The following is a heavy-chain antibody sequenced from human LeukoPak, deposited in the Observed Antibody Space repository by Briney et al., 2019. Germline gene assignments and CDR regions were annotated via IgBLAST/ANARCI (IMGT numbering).Heavy chain of an antibody. CDR2: INHSGST. V-gene: IGHV4-34*01. D-gene: IGHD3-10*01. Sequence: SETLSLTCAVYGGSFSGYYWSWIRQPPGKGLEWIGEINHSGSTNYNPSLKSRVTISVGTSKNQFSLKLSSVTAADTAVYYCARGLTRYYYGSGSSQDVYYYYGMDVWGQGTTVTVSS. CDR3: ARGLTRYYYGSGSSQDVYYYYGMDV. CDR1: GGSFSGYY. J-gene: IGHJ6*02.